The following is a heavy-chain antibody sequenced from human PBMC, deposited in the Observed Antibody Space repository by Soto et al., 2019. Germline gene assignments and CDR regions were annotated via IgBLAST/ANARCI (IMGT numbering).Heavy chain of an antibody. J-gene: IGHJ5*02. Sequence: SETLSLTCTVSGGSISSYYWSWIRQPPGKGLEWIGYIYYSGNTNYNPSLKSRVTISVDTSKNQFSLKLSSVTAADTAVYYCARVSPSVTRYLPDLKWFDPWGQGTLVTVSS. CDR1: GGSISSYY. CDR2: IYYSGNT. V-gene: IGHV4-59*01. CDR3: ARVSPSVTRYLPDLKWFDP. D-gene: IGHD3-9*01.